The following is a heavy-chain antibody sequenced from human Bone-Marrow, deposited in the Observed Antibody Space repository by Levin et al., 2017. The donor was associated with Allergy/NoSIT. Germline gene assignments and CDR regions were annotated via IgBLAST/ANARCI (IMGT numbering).Heavy chain of an antibody. CDR2: IRSKAYGGTT. V-gene: IGHV3-49*03. Sequence: GESLKISCPASGFTFGDYAMSWFRQAPGKGLEWVGFIRSKAYGGTTEYAASVKGRFTISRDDSKSIAYLQMNSLKTEDTAVYYCTREYIVPAAIPAPKRICKGGRNAFDIWGQGTMVTVSS. CDR1: GFTFGDYA. D-gene: IGHD2-2*01. J-gene: IGHJ3*02. CDR3: TREYIVPAAIPAPKRICKGGRNAFDI.